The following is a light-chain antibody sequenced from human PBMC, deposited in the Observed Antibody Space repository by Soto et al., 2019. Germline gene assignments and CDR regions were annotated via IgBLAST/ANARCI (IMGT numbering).Light chain of an antibody. Sequence: QSALTQPASVSGSPGQSITISCTGTSSDVGGYNYVSWYQQHPGKAPKLMIYDVSNRPSGVSNRFSGSKSGNTASLKISGLQADDEADYYCSSYTSSSTRVFGTGTKLTVL. CDR3: SSYTSSSTRV. CDR1: SSDVGGYNY. V-gene: IGLV2-14*03. CDR2: DVS. J-gene: IGLJ1*01.